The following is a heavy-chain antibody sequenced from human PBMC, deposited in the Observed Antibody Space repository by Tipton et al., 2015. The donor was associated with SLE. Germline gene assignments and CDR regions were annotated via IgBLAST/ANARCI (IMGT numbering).Heavy chain of an antibody. D-gene: IGHD3-3*01. CDR1: GGSISSHY. CDR2: IYYSGST. Sequence: TLSLTCTVSGGSISSHYWSWIRQPPGKGLEWVGYIYYSGSTNYNPSLKSRVTISVDTSKNQFSLKPSSVTAADTAVYYCARDICVSRSRGFLECPRAFDIWGQGTMVTASS. J-gene: IGHJ3*02. CDR3: ARDICVSRSRGFLECPRAFDI. V-gene: IGHV4-59*11.